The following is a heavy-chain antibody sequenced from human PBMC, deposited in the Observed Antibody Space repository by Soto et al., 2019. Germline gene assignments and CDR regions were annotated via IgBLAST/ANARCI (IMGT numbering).Heavy chain of an antibody. V-gene: IGHV4-4*07. CDR2: IYTSGST. Sequence: PXETLSLTWTVSDCSISSYSRIWIRQPAGKGLEWIGRIYTSGSTNYNPSLKSRVTMSVDTSKNQFSLKLSSVTAADTAVYYCARVNCSGGSCYWGINWFDTWGQGTLVTVSS. J-gene: IGHJ5*02. CDR1: DCSISSYS. D-gene: IGHD2-15*01. CDR3: ARVNCSGGSCYWGINWFDT.